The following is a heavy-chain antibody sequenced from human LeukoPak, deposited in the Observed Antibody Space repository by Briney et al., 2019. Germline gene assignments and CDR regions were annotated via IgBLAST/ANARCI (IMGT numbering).Heavy chain of an antibody. J-gene: IGHJ4*02. D-gene: IGHD2-15*01. CDR2: INHGGST. CDR3: AREQDTVVVVAATSRYFDY. CDR1: GGSFSGYY. Sequence: SETLSLTSAVYGGSFSGYYWSWIRQPPGKGLEWIGEINHGGSTNYNPSLKSRVTISVDTSKNQFSLKLSSVTAADTAVYYCAREQDTVVVVAATSRYFDYWGQGTLVTVSS. V-gene: IGHV4-34*01.